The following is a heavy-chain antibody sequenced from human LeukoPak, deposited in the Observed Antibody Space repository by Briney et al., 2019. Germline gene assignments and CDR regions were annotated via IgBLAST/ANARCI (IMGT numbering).Heavy chain of an antibody. CDR2: IYYSGST. CDR3: ARSGGRAY. CDR1: GGSINNYY. J-gene: IGHJ4*02. V-gene: IGHV4-59*12. D-gene: IGHD2-15*01. Sequence: PSETLSLTCTVSGGSINNYYWSWVRQPPGKGLEWIGYIYYSGSTNYKPSLKSRVTISVDTSKNQFSLKLSSVTAADTAVYYCARSGGRAYWGQGTLVTVSS.